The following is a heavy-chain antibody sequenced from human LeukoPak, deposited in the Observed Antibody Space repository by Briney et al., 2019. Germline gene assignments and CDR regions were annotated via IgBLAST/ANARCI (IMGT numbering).Heavy chain of an antibody. CDR3: ARGDYGDLNWFDP. Sequence: PSETLSLTCTVSGVSISSYYWSWIRQPPGKGLEWIGGLYYRGSTKYNPSLKSRDTISVDTSKNQFSLKLSSVTAADTAVYYCARGDYGDLNWFDPWGQGTLVTVSS. CDR1: GVSISSYY. V-gene: IGHV4-59*01. D-gene: IGHD4-17*01. CDR2: LYYRGST. J-gene: IGHJ5*02.